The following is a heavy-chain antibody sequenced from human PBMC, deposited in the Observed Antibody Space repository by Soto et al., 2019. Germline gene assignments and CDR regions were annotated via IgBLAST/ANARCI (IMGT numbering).Heavy chain of an antibody. CDR3: ARVRPGNYRDY. J-gene: IGHJ4*02. V-gene: IGHV3-7*03. Sequence: GGSLRLSCAASGFTFSTFWMDWVRQAPGKGLEWVAKIKEDGSEKYYADSVKGRFIISRDNARNSVYLQMNSLRAEDTAVYYCARVRPGNYRDYWGQGTLCSVSP. D-gene: IGHD3-10*01. CDR2: IKEDGSEK. CDR1: GFTFSTFW.